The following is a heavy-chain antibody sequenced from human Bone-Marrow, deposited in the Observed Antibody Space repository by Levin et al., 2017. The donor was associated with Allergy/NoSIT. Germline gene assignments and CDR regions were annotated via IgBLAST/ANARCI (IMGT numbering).Heavy chain of an antibody. CDR1: GFTFSSYE. V-gene: IGHV3-48*03. CDR3: ARDSRYYYGSSFDP. CDR2: ISSSGSTI. J-gene: IGHJ5*02. Sequence: GESLKISCAASGFTFSSYEMNWVRQAPGKGLEWVSYISSSGSTIYYADSVKGRFTISRDNAKNSLYLQMNSLRAEDTAVYYCARDSRYYYGSSFDPWGQGTLVTVSS. D-gene: IGHD3-10*01.